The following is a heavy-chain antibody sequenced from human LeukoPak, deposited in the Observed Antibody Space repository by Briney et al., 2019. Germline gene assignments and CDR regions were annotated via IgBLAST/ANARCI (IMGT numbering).Heavy chain of an antibody. D-gene: IGHD6-13*01. Sequence: GESLKISWKGSGYTFTTYWIGWVRQMPGKGLEWMGIIYPGDSDPRYSPSFQGQVTISADKSISTAYRQWSSLKASDSAMYYCARHGLGSSWFGFDYWGQGTLVTVSS. CDR2: IYPGDSDP. J-gene: IGHJ4*02. V-gene: IGHV5-51*01. CDR3: ARHGLGSSWFGFDY. CDR1: GYTFTTYW.